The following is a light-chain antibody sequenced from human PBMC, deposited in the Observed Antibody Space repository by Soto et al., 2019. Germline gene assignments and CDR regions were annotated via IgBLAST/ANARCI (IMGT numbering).Light chain of an antibody. V-gene: IGKV3-11*01. CDR2: GAS. Sequence: EIVLTQSPDTLSLSPGEGASLSCRASQSVHTFLAWYQQKPGQAPRLLIYGASMRATGVPARFSGSGSGTDFTLTISSLEPDDFAVYYCHQRSNWPPDTFGQGTRLEIK. CDR3: HQRSNWPPDT. CDR1: QSVHTF. J-gene: IGKJ5*01.